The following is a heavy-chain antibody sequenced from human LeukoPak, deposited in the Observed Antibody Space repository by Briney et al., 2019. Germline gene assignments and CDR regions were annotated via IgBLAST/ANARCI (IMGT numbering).Heavy chain of an antibody. Sequence: GGSLRLSCAASGFTFSDYYISWIRQAPGKGLEWVSYISSSGSTIYYADSVKGRFTISRDNAKNSLYLQMNSLRAEDTAVYYCARDFPLVSGYYPAFDYWGQGTLVTVSS. D-gene: IGHD3-22*01. V-gene: IGHV3-11*01. J-gene: IGHJ4*02. CDR3: ARDFPLVSGYYPAFDY. CDR1: GFTFSDYY. CDR2: ISSSGSTI.